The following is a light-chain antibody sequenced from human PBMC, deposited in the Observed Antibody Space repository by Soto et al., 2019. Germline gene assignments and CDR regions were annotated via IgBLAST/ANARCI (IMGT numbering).Light chain of an antibody. CDR1: SSDPATYNL. J-gene: IGLJ1*01. CDR2: EVA. CDR3: CSFTTTSTHV. Sequence: QSALTQPASVSGSPGQSITISCTGTSSDPATYNLVSWYQQRPGKAPQLIIYEVAKRPSGVPARFSGSQSGDTASLTISGLQAEDEADYYCCSFTTTSTHVFGTGTKVTVL. V-gene: IGLV2-23*02.